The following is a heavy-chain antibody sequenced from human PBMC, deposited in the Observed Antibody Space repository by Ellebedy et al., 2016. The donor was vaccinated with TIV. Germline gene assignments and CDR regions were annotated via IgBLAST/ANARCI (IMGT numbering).Heavy chain of an antibody. Sequence: SLKISXVGSEFTFDDYAMHWVRQVPGKGLEWVSGITWNGGKTYYADSVKGRFTVSRDNAKNSLYLEMNSLRVEDTALYYCAKDLDVWTTYYYYYAMDVWGQGTPVTVSS. J-gene: IGHJ6*02. V-gene: IGHV3-9*01. D-gene: IGHD3/OR15-3a*01. CDR1: EFTFDDYA. CDR2: ITWNGGKT. CDR3: AKDLDVWTTYYYYYAMDV.